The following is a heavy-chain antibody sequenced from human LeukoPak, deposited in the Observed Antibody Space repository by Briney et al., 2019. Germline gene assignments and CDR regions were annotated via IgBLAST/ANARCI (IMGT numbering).Heavy chain of an antibody. D-gene: IGHD3-9*01. CDR2: ISGNGDNT. CDR3: AIRVPDDILTGYAGY. J-gene: IGHJ4*02. V-gene: IGHV3-23*01. CDR1: GFTFGSYS. Sequence: PGGSLRLSCAASGFTFGSYSMSWVRQAPGKGLEWVSAISGNGDNTYYADSVKGRFTISRDNSKNTLYLQMNSLRAEDTAVYYCAIRVPDDILTGYAGYWGQGTLVTVSS.